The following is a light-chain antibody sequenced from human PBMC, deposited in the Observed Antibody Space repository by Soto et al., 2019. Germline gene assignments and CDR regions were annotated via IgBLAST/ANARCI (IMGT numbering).Light chain of an antibody. Sequence: EIVLTQSPGTLSLSPGERATLSCRASQSVGSSYLAWYQQKPGQAPRLLIYGASSRATGIPDRFSGSGSGTDFTLTISRLEPEDFAVYYCQQYGSFPLTFGGGTKVEIK. V-gene: IGKV3-20*01. CDR1: QSVGSSY. CDR2: GAS. J-gene: IGKJ4*01. CDR3: QQYGSFPLT.